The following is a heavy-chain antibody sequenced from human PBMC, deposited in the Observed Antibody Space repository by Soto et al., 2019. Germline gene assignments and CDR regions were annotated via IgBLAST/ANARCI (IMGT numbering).Heavy chain of an antibody. Sequence: SETLSLTCTVSGGSISSYYWSWIRQPPGKGLEWIGYIYYSGSTNYNPSLKSRVTISVDTSKNQFSLKLSSVTAADTAVYYCARAEGYCSGGSCYSMDFDYWGQGTLVTVSS. D-gene: IGHD2-15*01. CDR1: GGSISSYY. J-gene: IGHJ4*02. CDR2: IYYSGST. CDR3: ARAEGYCSGGSCYSMDFDY. V-gene: IGHV4-59*01.